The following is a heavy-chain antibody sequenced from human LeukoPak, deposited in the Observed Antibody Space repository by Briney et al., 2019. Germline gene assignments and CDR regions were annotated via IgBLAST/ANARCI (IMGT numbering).Heavy chain of an antibody. D-gene: IGHD5-18*01. Sequence: GASVKVSCKASGGTFSSYAISWVRQAPGQGLEWMGRIIPILGIANYAQKLQGRVTMTTDTSTSTAYMELRSLRSDDTAVYYCARDTGYGSFFDYWGQGTLVTVSS. CDR2: IIPILGIA. J-gene: IGHJ4*02. CDR3: ARDTGYGSFFDY. V-gene: IGHV1-69*04. CDR1: GGTFSSYA.